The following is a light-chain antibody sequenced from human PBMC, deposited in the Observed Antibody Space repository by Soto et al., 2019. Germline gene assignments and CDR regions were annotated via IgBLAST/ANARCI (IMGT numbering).Light chain of an antibody. Sequence: QSALTQPRSVSGSPGQSITISCTGTSSDVGRYDYVSWYQQYPGKAPKFIIYDVNKRPSGVADRFSDSKSGNTASLTISGLQAEDEADYYCCSYAGTYTFEGVFGGGTKLTVL. CDR1: SSDVGRYDY. CDR2: DVN. V-gene: IGLV2-11*01. CDR3: CSYAGTYTFEGV. J-gene: IGLJ3*02.